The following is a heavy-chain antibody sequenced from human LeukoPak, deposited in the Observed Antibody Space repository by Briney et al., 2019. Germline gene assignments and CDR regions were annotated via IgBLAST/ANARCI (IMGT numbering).Heavy chain of an antibody. CDR3: ARHQKNYYYDSSGYGRDAFDI. Sequence: PSETLSLTCTVSGGSISSSSYYWGWIRQPPGKGLEWIGSIYYSGSTYYNPSLKSRVTISVDTSKNQFSLKLSSVTAADTAVYYCARHQKNYYYDSSGYGRDAFDIWGQGTMVTVSS. V-gene: IGHV4-39*01. CDR1: GGSISSSSYY. CDR2: IYYSGST. J-gene: IGHJ3*02. D-gene: IGHD3-22*01.